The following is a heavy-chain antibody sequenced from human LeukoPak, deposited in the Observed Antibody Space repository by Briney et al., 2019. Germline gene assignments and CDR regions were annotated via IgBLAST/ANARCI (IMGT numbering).Heavy chain of an antibody. J-gene: IGHJ4*02. D-gene: IGHD6-13*01. CDR1: GFTLSSYW. CDR2: IKQDGSEK. Sequence: PGGSLRLSCAAPGFTLSSYWMSWVRQAPGKGLERVANIKQDGSEKYYVDSVKGRFTISRDNAKNSLYLQMNSLRAEDTAVYYCASLIAAAANEDYWGQGTLVTVSS. V-gene: IGHV3-7*01. CDR3: ASLIAAAANEDY.